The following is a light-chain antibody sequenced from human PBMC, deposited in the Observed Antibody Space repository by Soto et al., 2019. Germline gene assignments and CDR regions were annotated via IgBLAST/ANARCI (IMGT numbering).Light chain of an antibody. J-gene: IGKJ3*01. CDR2: GAS. CDR1: QSVSSN. V-gene: IGKV3-15*01. CDR3: QQYNNWPFT. Sequence: EIVMTQYPATLSVSPGERATLSCRASQSVSSNLAWYQQKPGQAPRLLIYGASTRATGIPARFSGSGSGTEFALTISSLQSEDFAIYNCQQYNNWPFTLGPGTKVDSK.